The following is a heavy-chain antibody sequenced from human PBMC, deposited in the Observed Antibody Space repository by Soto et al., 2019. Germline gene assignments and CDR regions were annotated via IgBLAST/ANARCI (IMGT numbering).Heavy chain of an antibody. J-gene: IGHJ4*02. V-gene: IGHV1-46*01. CDR3: ARDRVDTAMGTIDY. CDR1: GYTSTSYY. CDR2: INPSSGST. Sequence: ASVKVSCKASGYTSTSYYMHWVRQAPGQGLEWMGIINPSSGSTSYAQKFQGRVTMTRDTSTSTVYMELSSLRSEDTAVYYCARDRVDTAMGTIDYWGQGTLVTVSA. D-gene: IGHD5-18*01.